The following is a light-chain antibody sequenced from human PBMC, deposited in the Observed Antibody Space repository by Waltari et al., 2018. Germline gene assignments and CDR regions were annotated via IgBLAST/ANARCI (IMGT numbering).Light chain of an antibody. J-gene: IGKJ5*01. CDR3: QEADGFLSIT. CDR2: AAS. Sequence: DIQMTQSPSYVSTFVGDRVTITCRASQPIGYWLAWYQQNPGKAPKLLIYAASSLQSGVPSRFSGSGSGTDFTLTINDLQPEDVATYYCQEADGFLSITFGQGTRLEIK. CDR1: QPIGYW. V-gene: IGKV1-12*01.